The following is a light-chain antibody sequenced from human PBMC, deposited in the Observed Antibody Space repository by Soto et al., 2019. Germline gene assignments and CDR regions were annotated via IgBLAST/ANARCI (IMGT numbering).Light chain of an antibody. J-gene: IGLJ1*01. CDR2: EVN. Sequence: QSALTQPPSASGSPGQSVTISCIGTSSDVGNYNYVSWYQHHPGKAPKLMIFEVNKRPSGVPARFSGSKSDNTASLTISGLQAEDEADYYCSSFAVTNTYVFGSGTKLTVL. CDR1: SSDVGNYNY. CDR3: SSFAVTNTYV. V-gene: IGLV2-8*01.